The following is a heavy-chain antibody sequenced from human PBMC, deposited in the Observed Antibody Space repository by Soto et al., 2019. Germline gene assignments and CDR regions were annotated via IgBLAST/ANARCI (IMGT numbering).Heavy chain of an antibody. CDR1: GGSFSGYY. CDR3: ARSGAGRQLIDY. V-gene: IGHV4-34*02. D-gene: IGHD6-13*01. J-gene: IGHJ4*02. Sequence: QVQLQQWGAGLLKPSETLSLTCAVYGGSFSGYYWTWIRQPPGKGLEWIGEINHSETTNSNPSLTSRVTISVDTSKNQFSLTLNSVTAADTAVYYCARSGAGRQLIDYWGQGTLVTVSS. CDR2: INHSETT.